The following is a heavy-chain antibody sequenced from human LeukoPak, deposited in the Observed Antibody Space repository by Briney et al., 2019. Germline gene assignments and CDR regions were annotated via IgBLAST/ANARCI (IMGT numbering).Heavy chain of an antibody. CDR1: GGSISSSSYY. J-gene: IGHJ3*02. CDR2: IYYSGST. CDR3: ARNVWGSYIRGAFDI. D-gene: IGHD3-16*01. V-gene: IGHV4-39*01. Sequence: SETLSLTCTVSGGSISSSSYYWGWIRQPPGKGLEWIGSIYYSGSTYYNPSLKSRVTISVDTSKNQFSLKLSSVTAADTAVCYCARNVWGSYIRGAFDIWGQGTMVTVSS.